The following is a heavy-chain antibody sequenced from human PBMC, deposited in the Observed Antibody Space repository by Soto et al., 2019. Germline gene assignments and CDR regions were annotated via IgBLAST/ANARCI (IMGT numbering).Heavy chain of an antibody. CDR2: IYSGGST. J-gene: IGHJ6*02. CDR3: ARERSSSGYYYYYGMDV. Sequence: EVQLVETGGGLIQPGGSLRLSCAASGFTVSSNYMSWVRQAPGKGLEWVSVIYSGGSTYYADSVKGRFTISRDNSKNTLYLQMNSLRAEDTAVYYCARERSSSGYYYYYGMDVWGQGTTVTVSS. D-gene: IGHD3-22*01. V-gene: IGHV3-53*02. CDR1: GFTVSSNY.